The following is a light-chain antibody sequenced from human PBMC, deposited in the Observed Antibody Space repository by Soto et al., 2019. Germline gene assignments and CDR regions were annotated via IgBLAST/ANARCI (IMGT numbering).Light chain of an antibody. CDR1: SSNIGAGYD. Sequence: QSVLTQPPSVSGAPGQRVTISCIGSSSNIGAGYDVHWYQQFPGTAPKLLIHGNINRPSGVPDRFSGSKSGTSASLAIAGLQAEDETDYYCQSYDSSLSAWVFGVWTQLTVL. CDR2: GNI. CDR3: QSYDSSLSAWV. V-gene: IGLV1-40*01. J-gene: IGLJ3*02.